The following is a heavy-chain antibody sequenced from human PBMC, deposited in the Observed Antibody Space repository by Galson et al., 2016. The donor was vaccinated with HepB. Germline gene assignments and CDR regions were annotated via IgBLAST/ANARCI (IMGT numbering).Heavy chain of an antibody. D-gene: IGHD2-21*01. CDR2: INTHSGGT. J-gene: IGHJ6*04. V-gene: IGHV1-2*02. Sequence: SVKVSCKASGYSFSGYYLHWVRQAPGQGLEWMGWINTHSGGTNFAQDFQGGVTMTRDTSISTAYMELSRLTSGDTAVYYCARNDMRRIYYGVDVWGNGTTVIVSS. CDR1: GYSFSGYY. CDR3: ARNDMRRIYYGVDV.